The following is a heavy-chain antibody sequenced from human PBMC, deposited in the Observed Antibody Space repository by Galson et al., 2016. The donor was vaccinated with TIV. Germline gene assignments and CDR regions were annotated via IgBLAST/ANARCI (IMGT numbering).Heavy chain of an antibody. Sequence: SVKVSCKASGFTFTAFYIHWVRQAPEQGLEWMGWISPKTGDTNYAQNFQGRVTMTRDTSISSVYMELTSLRSDDTAVYYCARFVYGDYVDYWGQGTQVTVSS. V-gene: IGHV1-2*02. CDR1: GFTFTAFY. D-gene: IGHD4-17*01. CDR3: ARFVYGDYVDY. J-gene: IGHJ4*02. CDR2: ISPKTGDT.